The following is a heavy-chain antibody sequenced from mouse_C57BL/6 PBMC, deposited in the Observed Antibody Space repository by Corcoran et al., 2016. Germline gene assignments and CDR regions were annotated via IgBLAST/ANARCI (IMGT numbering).Heavy chain of an antibody. D-gene: IGHD2-4*01. CDR1: GYTFTDYY. Sequence: EGKVQQSGPVLVKPGASVKMSCKASGYTFTDYYMNWVKQSHGKSLEWIGVINPYNGGTSYNQKFKGKATLTVDKSSSTAYMELNSLTSEDSAVYYCARMRLRRHYYAMDYWGQGTSVTVSS. V-gene: IGHV1-19*01. CDR3: ARMRLRRHYYAMDY. J-gene: IGHJ4*01. CDR2: INPYNGGT.